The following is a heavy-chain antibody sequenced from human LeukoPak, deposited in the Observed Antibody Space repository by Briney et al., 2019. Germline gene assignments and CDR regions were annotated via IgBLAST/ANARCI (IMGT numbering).Heavy chain of an antibody. D-gene: IGHD3-10*01. Sequence: PGGSLRLSCAASGFTFSSYAMSWVRQAPGKGLEWVAVISYDGSNKYYADSVKGRFTISRDNSKNTLFLQMNSLRAEDTAVYYCARSPPEVGSVSMDVWGQGTTVIVSS. CDR1: GFTFSSYA. CDR3: ARSPPEVGSVSMDV. V-gene: IGHV3-30*03. CDR2: ISYDGSNK. J-gene: IGHJ6*02.